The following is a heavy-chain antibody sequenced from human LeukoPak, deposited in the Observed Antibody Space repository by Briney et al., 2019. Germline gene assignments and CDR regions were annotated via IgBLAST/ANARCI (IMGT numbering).Heavy chain of an antibody. CDR3: AKGKDSSGYYGMDV. Sequence: ASVKVSCKASGYTFTSYGVSWVRQAPGQGLEWMGWISAYNGNTNYAQKLQGRVTMTTDTSTSTAYMELRGLRSDDTAVYYCAKGKDSSGYYGMDVWGQGTTVTVSS. V-gene: IGHV1-18*01. CDR1: GYTFTSYG. D-gene: IGHD6-19*01. CDR2: ISAYNGNT. J-gene: IGHJ6*02.